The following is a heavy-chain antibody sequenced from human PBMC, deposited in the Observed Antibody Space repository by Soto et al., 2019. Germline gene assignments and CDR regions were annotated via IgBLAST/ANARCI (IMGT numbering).Heavy chain of an antibody. CDR2: IYTSGST. CDR3: ARTVGAAYYFDF. J-gene: IGHJ4*02. CDR1: GDSMTKYY. D-gene: IGHD1-26*01. Sequence: QVQLQESGPGLVKPSETLSLTCTVSGDSMTKYYWSWIRQPAGKGLEWLGRIYTSGSTNYKPSLKSRVTMSIETSNNHFSPKLKSVTAADTAVYYCARTVGAAYYFDFWGPGALVTVS. V-gene: IGHV4-4*07.